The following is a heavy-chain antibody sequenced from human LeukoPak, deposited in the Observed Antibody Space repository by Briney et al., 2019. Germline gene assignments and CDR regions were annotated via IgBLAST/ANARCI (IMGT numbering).Heavy chain of an antibody. CDR2: IYYGGSS. CDR1: GGSISSSSYY. V-gene: IGHV4-61*01. Sequence: SETLSLTCTVSGGSISSSSYYWSWIRQPPGKGLEWIGYIYYGGSSNYIPSLKSRVTISVDTSKNQFSLKLSSVTAADTAVYYCARYFCSGGICRYFDLWGRGTLVTVSS. CDR3: ARYFCSGGICRYFDL. J-gene: IGHJ2*01. D-gene: IGHD2-15*01.